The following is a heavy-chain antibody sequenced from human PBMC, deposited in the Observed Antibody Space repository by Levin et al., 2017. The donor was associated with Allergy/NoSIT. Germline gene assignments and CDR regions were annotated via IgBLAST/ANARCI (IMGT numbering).Heavy chain of an antibody. D-gene: IGHD3-22*01. CDR3: ARRTNYYDTTPGFDY. V-gene: IGHV1-69*13. Sequence: AASVKVSCKASGGTFSSYAISWVRQAPGQGLEWMGGIIPIFGTANYAQKFQGRVTITADESTSTAYMELSSLRSEDTAVYYCARRTNYYDTTPGFDYWGQGTLVTVSS. J-gene: IGHJ4*02. CDR1: GGTFSSYA. CDR2: IIPIFGTA.